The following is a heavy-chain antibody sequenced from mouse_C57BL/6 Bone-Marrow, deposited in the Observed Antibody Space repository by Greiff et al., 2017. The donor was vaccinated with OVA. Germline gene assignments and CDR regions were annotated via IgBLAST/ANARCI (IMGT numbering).Heavy chain of an antibody. CDR3: ARWGYYGSTPYWYFDV. V-gene: IGHV1-80*01. CDR2: IYPGDGDT. D-gene: IGHD1-1*01. J-gene: IGHJ1*03. CDR1: GYAFSSYW. Sequence: VQLQQSGAELVKPGASVKIFCKASGYAFSSYWMNWVKQRPGKGLEWIGQIYPGDGDTNYNGKFKGKATLTADKSSSTAYMQLSSLTSEDSAVYFCARWGYYGSTPYWYFDVWGTGTTVTVSS.